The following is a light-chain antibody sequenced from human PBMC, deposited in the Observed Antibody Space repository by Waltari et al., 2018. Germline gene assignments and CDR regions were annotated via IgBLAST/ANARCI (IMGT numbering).Light chain of an antibody. CDR3: AVWDDSLNGVV. CDR1: SSNIGSNS. Sequence: QSVLTQPPSASATPGQRVTISCSGSSSNIGSNSVTWYHQLPGTAPKILLNTNNQRPSGVPDRFAGSKSGTSASLAISGLQSEDEADYYCAVWDDSLNGVVFGGGTKLTVL. J-gene: IGLJ2*01. V-gene: IGLV1-44*01. CDR2: TNN.